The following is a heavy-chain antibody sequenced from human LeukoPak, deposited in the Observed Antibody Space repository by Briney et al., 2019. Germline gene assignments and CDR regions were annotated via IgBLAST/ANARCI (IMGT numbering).Heavy chain of an antibody. V-gene: IGHV1-2*02. CDR3: ARDKLHCSSTSCYNLRAFDI. D-gene: IGHD2-2*02. CDR1: GHTLTGYY. Sequence: ASVKVSCKASGHTLTGYYLHWVRQAPGQGLEWMGWINPNSGGTNYAQKFQGRVTMTRDTSISTAYMELSRLRSDDTAVYYCARDKLHCSSTSCYNLRAFDIWGQGTMVTVSS. J-gene: IGHJ3*02. CDR2: INPNSGGT.